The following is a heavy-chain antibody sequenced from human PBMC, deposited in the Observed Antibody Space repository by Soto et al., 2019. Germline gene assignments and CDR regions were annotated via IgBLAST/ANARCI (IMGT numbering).Heavy chain of an antibody. D-gene: IGHD3-16*01. CDR3: AKEGLFDFGGWFDP. CDR2: IFHSGNT. V-gene: IGHV4-59*12. J-gene: IGHJ5*02. CDR1: GGSIINYY. Sequence: KPSETLSLTCTVFGGSIINYYWSWIRQPPGKGLEWIGNIFHSGNTNYNPSLKSRVTILVDTSKNQFSLKLTSVTAADTAVYYCAKEGLFDFGGWFDPWGQGNLVTVSS.